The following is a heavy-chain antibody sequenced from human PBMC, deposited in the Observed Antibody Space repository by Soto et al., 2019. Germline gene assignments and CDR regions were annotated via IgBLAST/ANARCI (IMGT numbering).Heavy chain of an antibody. J-gene: IGHJ4*02. D-gene: IGHD3-22*01. Sequence: QVQLLQSGAEVKKPGASVKVSCKTSGYIFTTYGVSWVRQAPGQGLEWLGWISGFTGKTLYARKVQGRVLLTTDASTSTAYMEFTSLRSDDTAVYYCARRPQHYYDSSGTTDYWGQGTLVTVSS. CDR2: ISGFTGKT. CDR1: GYIFTTYG. CDR3: ARRPQHYYDSSGTTDY. V-gene: IGHV1-18*01.